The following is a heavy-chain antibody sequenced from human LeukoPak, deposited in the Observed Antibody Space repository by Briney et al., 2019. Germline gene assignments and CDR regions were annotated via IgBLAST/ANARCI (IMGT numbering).Heavy chain of an antibody. D-gene: IGHD6-19*01. CDR2: IIHSGGT. CDR1: GGSFNGDS. Sequence: SETLSLTCAVSGGSFNGDSYTWIRQPPGKGLEWIGEIIHSGGTSYNPSLKRRLTISVDTSRKQFSLKLTSVTAADTALYFCARGPLAFRRVAGIFSWGRGTQVTVSS. CDR3: ARGPLAFRRVAGIFS. J-gene: IGHJ5*02. V-gene: IGHV4-34*01.